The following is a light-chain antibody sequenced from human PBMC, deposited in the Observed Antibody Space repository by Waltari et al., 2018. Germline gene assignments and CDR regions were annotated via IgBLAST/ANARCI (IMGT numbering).Light chain of an antibody. V-gene: IGKV3-11*01. CDR3: QQHGKWPLS. Sequence: EIELTQSPATLSLSPGERATLSCRASQSVSTSLAWYQQKPGQAPRLLIHDASNRATGTPARFSGSGSGTDFTLTIGSLEPEDFAVYYGQQHGKWPLSFGGGTKVEI. CDR2: DAS. CDR1: QSVSTS. J-gene: IGKJ4*01.